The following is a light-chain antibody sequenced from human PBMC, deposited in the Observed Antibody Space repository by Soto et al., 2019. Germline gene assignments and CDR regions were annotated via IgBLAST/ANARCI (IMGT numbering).Light chain of an antibody. Sequence: DIHVNQSPSSLSASVGDRVTVTCRSSQSIGGYLNWYQQKPGKAPKLLMHAASTLQSGVPSRFSGSGSGTDYTLTISSLQPEDFATYCCQQSYSNPFTFGPGTKVDIK. CDR2: AAS. CDR1: QSIGGY. CDR3: QQSYSNPFT. J-gene: IGKJ3*01. V-gene: IGKV1-39*01.